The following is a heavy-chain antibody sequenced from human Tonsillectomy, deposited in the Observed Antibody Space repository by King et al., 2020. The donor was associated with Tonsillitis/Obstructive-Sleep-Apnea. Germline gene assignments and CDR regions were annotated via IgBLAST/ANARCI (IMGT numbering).Heavy chain of an antibody. Sequence: VQLVESGAEVKKPGESLRISCKGSGYSFTSYWIDWVRQMPGKGLEWMGTIDPSDSYINYSPSFQGHVTISSDKSISTAYLQWSSLKASDTDMYYCARRYFDGHYYYYMDVWGKGTTVTVSS. D-gene: IGHD3-9*01. CDR3: ARRYFDGHYYYYMDV. CDR2: IDPSDSYI. J-gene: IGHJ6*03. CDR1: GYSFTSYW. V-gene: IGHV5-10-1*01.